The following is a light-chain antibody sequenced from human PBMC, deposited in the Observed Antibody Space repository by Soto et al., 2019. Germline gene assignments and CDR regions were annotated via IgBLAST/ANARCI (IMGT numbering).Light chain of an antibody. V-gene: IGLV2-8*01. CDR2: EVS. CDR3: SSYAGSRV. J-gene: IGLJ2*01. Sequence: QSALTQPPSASGSPGQSVTISCTGTSSDVGGYNYVSWYQQHPGKAPKLMIYEVSKRPSGVPDRFSGSKSGNTASLTVSGLQAEDEADYYCSSYAGSRVFGGATKLTVL. CDR1: SSDVGGYNY.